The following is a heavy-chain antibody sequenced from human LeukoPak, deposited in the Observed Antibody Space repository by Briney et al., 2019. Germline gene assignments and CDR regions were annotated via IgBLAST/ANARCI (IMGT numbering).Heavy chain of an antibody. Sequence: KTSETLSLTCAVSGVSFSGYYWSWIRQPPGKGLEWIGEINHSGSTNYNPPLKSRVTISVDTSKNQCSLKLSSVTAADTAVYYCARDPGNSYGSDYGGQGTLVTVST. V-gene: IGHV4-34*01. CDR1: GVSFSGYY. CDR2: INHSGST. D-gene: IGHD5-18*01. J-gene: IGHJ4*02. CDR3: ARDPGNSYGSDY.